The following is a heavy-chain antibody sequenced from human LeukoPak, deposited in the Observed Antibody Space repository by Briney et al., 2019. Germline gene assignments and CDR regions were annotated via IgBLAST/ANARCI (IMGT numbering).Heavy chain of an antibody. V-gene: IGHV1-18*01. J-gene: IGHJ4*02. CDR2: ISAYNGNT. CDR1: GYTFTSYG. D-gene: IGHD3-10*01. Sequence: GASVKVSCKASGYTFTSYGISWARQAPGQGLEWMGWISAYNGNTNYAQKLQGRVTMTTDTSTSTAYMELRSLRSDDTAVYYCARDLMWFGELSLLFDYWGQGTLVTVSS. CDR3: ARDLMWFGELSLLFDY.